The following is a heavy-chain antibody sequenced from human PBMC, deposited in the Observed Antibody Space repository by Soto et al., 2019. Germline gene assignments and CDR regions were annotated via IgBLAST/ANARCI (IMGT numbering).Heavy chain of an antibody. Sequence: HPGGSLRLSCAASGFTVSSNYMSWVRQAPGKGLEWVSVIYSGGSTYYADSVKGRFTISRHNSKNTLYLQMNSLRAEDTAVYYCARVIRDIVVVPAAMGAAFDICGQGTMVTVSS. J-gene: IGHJ3*02. CDR1: GFTVSSNY. D-gene: IGHD2-2*01. CDR2: IYSGGST. V-gene: IGHV3-53*04. CDR3: ARVIRDIVVVPAAMGAAFDI.